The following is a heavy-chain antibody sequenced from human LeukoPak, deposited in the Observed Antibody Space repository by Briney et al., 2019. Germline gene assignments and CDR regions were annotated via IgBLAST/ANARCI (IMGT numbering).Heavy chain of an antibody. CDR2: ISYDGSNK. V-gene: IGHV3-30*03. CDR3: ARDDVGIAAAGT. D-gene: IGHD6-13*01. CDR1: GFTFSSYG. J-gene: IGHJ4*02. Sequence: GGSLRLSCAASGFTFSSYGMHWVRQAPGKGLEWVAVISYDGSNKYYADSVKGRFTISRDNSKNTLYLQMNSLRAEDTAVYYCARDDVGIAAAGTWGQGTLVTVSS.